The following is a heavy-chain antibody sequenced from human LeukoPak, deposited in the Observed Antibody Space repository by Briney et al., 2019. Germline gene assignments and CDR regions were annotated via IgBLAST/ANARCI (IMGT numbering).Heavy chain of an antibody. CDR2: IYYSGST. D-gene: IGHD3-9*01. CDR1: GGSISSSSYY. J-gene: IGHJ4*02. CDR3: ARGYDILTGRPQWDLGY. Sequence: SETLSLTCTVSGGSISSSSYYWGWIRQPPGKGLEWIGSIYYSGSTYYNPSLKSRVTISVDGSKNQFSLKLSSVTAADTAVYYCARGYDILTGRPQWDLGYWGQGTLVTVSS. V-gene: IGHV4-39*07.